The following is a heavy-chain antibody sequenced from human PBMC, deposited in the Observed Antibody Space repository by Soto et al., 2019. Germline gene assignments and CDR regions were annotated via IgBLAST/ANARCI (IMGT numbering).Heavy chain of an antibody. V-gene: IGHV6-1*01. CDR3: ARAWGSGWYLDH. CDR2: TYFNSKWYN. J-gene: IGHJ5*02. D-gene: IGHD6-19*01. Sequence: QVQLQQSGPGLLKPSQTLSLTCDVSGYSVSTYSAAWNWIRQSPSRGLEWLGRTYFNSKWYNDYAVSVESRITINPDKSKNQFSLQLTSVTAEDTAVYFCARAWGSGWYLDHWGQGTLVTVSS. CDR1: GYSVSTYSAA.